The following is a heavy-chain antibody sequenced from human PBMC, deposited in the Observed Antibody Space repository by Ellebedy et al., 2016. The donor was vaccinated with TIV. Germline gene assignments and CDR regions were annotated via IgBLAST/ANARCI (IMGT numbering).Heavy chain of an antibody. CDR2: IWYDGGNK. CDR3: ARDRHVDRGDCLDY. V-gene: IGHV3-33*01. Sequence: PGGSLRLSCETSGFIFANYGMHWVRQAPGKGLKWVAFIWYDGGNKYYADSVKGRFTISRDNSKNTLYLQMNNLGAEDTAVFYCARDRHVDRGDCLDYWGQGTLVTVSS. J-gene: IGHJ4*02. D-gene: IGHD2-21*02. CDR1: GFIFANYG.